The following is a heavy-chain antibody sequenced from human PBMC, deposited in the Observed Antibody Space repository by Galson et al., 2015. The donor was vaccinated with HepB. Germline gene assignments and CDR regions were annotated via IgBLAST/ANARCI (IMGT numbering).Heavy chain of an antibody. Sequence: SLRLSCAVSGFTFRNYAMSWVRQGPGKGLEWVSGVSGSGSSTYYADCVKGRFTISRDNSKNTLYLQMNSLRVEDTAVYYCAKGMEATLYASDIWGQGTTVTVSS. J-gene: IGHJ3*02. V-gene: IGHV3-23*01. CDR2: VSGSGSST. CDR3: AKGMEATLYASDI. CDR1: GFTFRNYA. D-gene: IGHD1-26*01.